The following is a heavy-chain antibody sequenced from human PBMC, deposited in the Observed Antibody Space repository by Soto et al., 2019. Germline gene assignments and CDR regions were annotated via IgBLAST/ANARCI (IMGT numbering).Heavy chain of an antibody. Sequence: SETLSLTCAVYGGSFSGYYWSWIRQPPGKGLEWIGEINHSGSTNYNPSLKSRVTISVDTSKNQFSLKLSSVTAADTAVYYCASRTGDYDSSGYGNWFDPWGQGTLVTVSS. J-gene: IGHJ5*02. D-gene: IGHD3-22*01. V-gene: IGHV4-34*01. CDR3: ASRTGDYDSSGYGNWFDP. CDR2: INHSGST. CDR1: GGSFSGYY.